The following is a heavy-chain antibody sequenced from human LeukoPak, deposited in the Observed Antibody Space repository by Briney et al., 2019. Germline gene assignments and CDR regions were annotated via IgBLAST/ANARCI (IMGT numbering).Heavy chain of an antibody. D-gene: IGHD2-21*02. CDR1: GFTFSSRDW. CDR3: AKDGGGHCGGDCYLVINDAFDI. Sequence: PGGSLRLSCVASGFTFSSRDWMTWVRQAPGKGLEWVANIKQDGSEKNYVDSVKGRFTISRDNSKNTLYLQMNSLRAEDTAVYYCAKDGGGHCGGDCYLVINDAFDIWGQGTMVTVSS. CDR2: IKQDGSEK. J-gene: IGHJ3*02. V-gene: IGHV3-7*03.